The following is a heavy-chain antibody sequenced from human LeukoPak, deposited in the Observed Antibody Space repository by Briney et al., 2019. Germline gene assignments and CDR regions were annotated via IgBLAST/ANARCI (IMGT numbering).Heavy chain of an antibody. CDR3: ARLFYHSAEY. CDR1: GFTFSSYG. Sequence: PGGSPRLSCAASGFTFSSYGMPWVRQAPGKGLEWVAVISYDGSNKYYADSVKGRFTISRDNAKNSLYLQMNSLRPEDTAVYYCARLFYHSAEYCGQGTLVTVSS. D-gene: IGHD1-14*01. J-gene: IGHJ4*02. CDR2: ISYDGSNK. V-gene: IGHV3-30*03.